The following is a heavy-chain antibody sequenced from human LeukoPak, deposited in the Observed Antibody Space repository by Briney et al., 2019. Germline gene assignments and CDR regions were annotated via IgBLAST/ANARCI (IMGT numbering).Heavy chain of an antibody. V-gene: IGHV1-69*13. CDR3: AGTEDSSSSPGDY. Sequence: SVKVSCKASGGTFSSYAISWVRQAPGQGLEWMGGIIPIFGTANYAQKFQGRVTITADESTSTAYMELSSLRSEDTAVYYCAGTEDSSSSPGDYWGQGTLVTVSS. D-gene: IGHD6-6*01. CDR2: IIPIFGTA. CDR1: GGTFSSYA. J-gene: IGHJ4*02.